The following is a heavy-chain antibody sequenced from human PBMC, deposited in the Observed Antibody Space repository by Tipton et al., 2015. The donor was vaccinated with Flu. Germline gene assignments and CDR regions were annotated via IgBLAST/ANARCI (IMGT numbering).Heavy chain of an antibody. J-gene: IGHJ4*02. CDR3: SISLNS. CDR2: INQDGSEK. CDR1: GFSVSDAY. Sequence: SLRLSCTASGFSVSDAYMTWVRQAPGKGLDWVANINQDGSEKYYVDSVKGRFTISRDNAKNSLYLQLNSLRAEDTAVYYCSISLNSWGQGTLVTVSS. V-gene: IGHV3-7*01.